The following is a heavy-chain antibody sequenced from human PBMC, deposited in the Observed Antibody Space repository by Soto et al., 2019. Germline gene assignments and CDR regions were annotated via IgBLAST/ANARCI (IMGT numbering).Heavy chain of an antibody. CDR3: ARAEYNWNYGWFDP. V-gene: IGHV4-34*01. J-gene: IGHJ5*02. D-gene: IGHD1-7*01. Sequence: PSETLSLTFAVYGGSFSGYYWSWIRQPPGKGLEWIGEINHSGSTNYNPSLKSRVTISVDTSKNQFSLKLSSVTAADTAVYYCARAEYNWNYGWFDPWGQGTLVTVSS. CDR1: GGSFSGYY. CDR2: INHSGST.